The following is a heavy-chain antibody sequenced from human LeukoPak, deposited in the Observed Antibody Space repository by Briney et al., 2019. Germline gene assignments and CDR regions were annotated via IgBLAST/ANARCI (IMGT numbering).Heavy chain of an antibody. CDR2: ISNNGGST. Sequence: GGSLRLSCVASGFTFSSYAMHWVRQAPGKGLEYVSAISNNGGSTYYANYVKGRFTISRDNSKNTLSLQMGSLRAEDKAVYYCARGGSGSHLDYWGQGSLVTVSS. CDR1: GFTFSSYA. J-gene: IGHJ4*02. D-gene: IGHD1-26*01. V-gene: IGHV3-64*01. CDR3: ARGGSGSHLDY.